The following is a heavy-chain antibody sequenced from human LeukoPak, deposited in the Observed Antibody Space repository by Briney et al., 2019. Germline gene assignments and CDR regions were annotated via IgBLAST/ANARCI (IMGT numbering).Heavy chain of an antibody. CDR1: GFTFSDYY. CDR3: ARANSDYDPYYYYYMDV. V-gene: IGHV3-11*04. J-gene: IGHJ6*03. CDR2: ISSNVITI. Sequence: VGSLRLSSAASGFTFSDYYMTWIRHAPGKGLEWVSYISSNVITIFYADSVKGRFTISRDNAKNSLHLQINSLRAEDTAVYYCARANSDYDPYYYYYMDVWGKGTTVTVSS. D-gene: IGHD3-3*01.